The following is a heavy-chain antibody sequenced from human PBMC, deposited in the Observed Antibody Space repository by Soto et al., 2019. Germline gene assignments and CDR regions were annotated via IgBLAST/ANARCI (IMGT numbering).Heavy chain of an antibody. CDR1: VGCMRSYY. CDR2: SYYSGST. J-gene: IGHJ6*02. Sequence: ESLSLTGTVCVGCMRSYYWHWIREHAGKRLEWSRYSYYSGSTYYNPSLKSLVTISVDTSKNQFSLSLNSVTAADTAVYYCARPTVTTIYYYGMDVWAQLTRFSVSS. CDR3: ARPTVTTIYYYGMDV. D-gene: IGHD4-17*01. V-gene: IGHV4-59*01.